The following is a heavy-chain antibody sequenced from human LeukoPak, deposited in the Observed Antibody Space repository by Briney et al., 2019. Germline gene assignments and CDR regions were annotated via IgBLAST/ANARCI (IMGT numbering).Heavy chain of an antibody. V-gene: IGHV3-7*01. CDR2: IKPDGSEK. D-gene: IGHD3-10*01. Sequence: GGSLRLSCAASGFTFSSYWMTWVRQAPGKGLEWVANIKPDGSEKFYVDSVKGRFTISRDNAKNSLYLQMNSLRAEDTAVYYCARVRGDWFDPWGQGTLVTVSS. CDR1: GFTFSSYW. CDR3: ARVRGDWFDP. J-gene: IGHJ5*02.